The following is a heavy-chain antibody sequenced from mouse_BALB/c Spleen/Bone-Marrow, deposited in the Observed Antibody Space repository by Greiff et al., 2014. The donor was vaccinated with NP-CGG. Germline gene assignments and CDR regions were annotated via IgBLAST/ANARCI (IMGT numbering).Heavy chain of an antibody. CDR3: ARNYGYGKSFAY. Sequence: VQLKASGAELVKPGASVKLSCTASGFNIKDTYMHWVKQRPEQGLEWIGRIDPANGNTKYDPKFQGKATITADTSSNTAYLQPSSLTSEDTAVYYCARNYGYGKSFAYWGQGTLVTVSA. V-gene: IGHV14-3*02. CDR1: GFNIKDTY. D-gene: IGHD2-2*01. CDR2: IDPANGNT. J-gene: IGHJ3*01.